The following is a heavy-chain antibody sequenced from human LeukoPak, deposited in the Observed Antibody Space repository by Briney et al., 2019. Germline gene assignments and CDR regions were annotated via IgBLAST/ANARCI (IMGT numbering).Heavy chain of an antibody. J-gene: IGHJ5*02. CDR1: GFTVSSNY. D-gene: IGHD1-14*01. Sequence: PGGSLRLSCAASGFTVSSNYMSWVRQAPGKGLEWVSVIYSGGDTYYADSVKGRFTISRDDSKNTLYLQMNSLRAEDTAVYFCARGLRSWLDPWGQGTLVTVPS. CDR2: IYSGGDT. V-gene: IGHV3-53*01. CDR3: ARGLRSWLDP.